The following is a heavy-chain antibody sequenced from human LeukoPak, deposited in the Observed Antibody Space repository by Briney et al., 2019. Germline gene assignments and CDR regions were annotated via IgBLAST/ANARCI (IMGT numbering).Heavy chain of an antibody. CDR2: IIPIFGTA. CDR1: GGTFSSYA. D-gene: IGHD1-26*01. J-gene: IGHJ4*02. CDR3: AREGPTTGLASY. V-gene: IGHV1-69*05. Sequence: SVKVSCKASGGTFSSYAISWVRQAPGQGLEWMGGIIPIFGTANYAQKFQGRVTITTDESTSTAYMELSSLRSEDTAVYYCAREGPTTGLASYWGQGTLVNVSS.